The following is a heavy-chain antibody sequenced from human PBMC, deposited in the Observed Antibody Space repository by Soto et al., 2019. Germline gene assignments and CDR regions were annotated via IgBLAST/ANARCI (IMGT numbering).Heavy chain of an antibody. CDR2: IWGDGSDK. V-gene: IGHV3-33*01. CDR1: GFTFSLYA. J-gene: IGHJ4*02. D-gene: IGHD5-12*01. CDR3: ARDGGYSGYDYFDY. Sequence: LRLSCAASGFTFSLYAIHWVRQAPGKGLEWVAAIWGDGSDKKYADSVKGRFTVSRDNSKNTLYLQMNSLRVEDTAVYYCARDGGYSGYDYFDYWGQGTLVTVSS.